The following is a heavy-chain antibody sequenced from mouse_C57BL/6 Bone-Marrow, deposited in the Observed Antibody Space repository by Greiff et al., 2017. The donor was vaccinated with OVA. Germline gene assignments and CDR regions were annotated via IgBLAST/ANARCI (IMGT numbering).Heavy chain of an antibody. V-gene: IGHV1-76*01. CDR2: IYPGSGNT. J-gene: IGHJ2*01. D-gene: IGHD2-3*01. CDR1: GYTFTDHY. Sequence: VKLMESGAEVVRPGASVKLSCKASGYTFTDHYINWVKQRPGQGLEWIARIYPGSGNTYYNEKFKGKATLTAEKSSNTAYMQLSSLTSSDSAVYFCARDDGYFFEYWGQGTTLTVSS. CDR3: ARDDGYFFEY.